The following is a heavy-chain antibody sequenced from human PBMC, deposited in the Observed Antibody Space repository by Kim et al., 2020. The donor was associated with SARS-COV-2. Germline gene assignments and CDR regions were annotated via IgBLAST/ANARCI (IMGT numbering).Heavy chain of an antibody. V-gene: IGHV4-30-4*01. J-gene: IGHJ4*02. Sequence: SETLSLTCTVSGGSVRTDDYYWSWIRQPPGKGLEWIVYIYHSGYTSYNPSLKSRVTISADTSRNQFFLKLNSVAAAATAVYYCARRAYCAADCYSWDSWGLGTLVTGSS. CDR2: IYHSGYT. CDR1: GGSVRTDDYY. D-gene: IGHD2-21*02. CDR3: ARRAYCAADCYSWDS.